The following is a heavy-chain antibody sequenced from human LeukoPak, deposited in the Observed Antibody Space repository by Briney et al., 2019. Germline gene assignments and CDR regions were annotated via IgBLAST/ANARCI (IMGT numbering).Heavy chain of an antibody. CDR3: ARSHIVVVPAAADY. J-gene: IGHJ4*02. D-gene: IGHD2-2*01. V-gene: IGHV1-18*01. CDR1: GYTFTGYG. Sequence: ASVKVSCKASGYTFTGYGISWVRQAPGQGLEWMGWINAYNGNTNYAQKLQGRVTMTTDTSTSTAYMELRSLRSDDTAVYYCARSHIVVVPAAADYWGQGTLVTVSS. CDR2: INAYNGNT.